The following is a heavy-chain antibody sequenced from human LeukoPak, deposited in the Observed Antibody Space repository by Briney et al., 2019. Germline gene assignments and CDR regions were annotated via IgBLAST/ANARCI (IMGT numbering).Heavy chain of an antibody. CDR3: AELGITMIGGV. CDR1: GFTFSNE. V-gene: IGHV3-48*03. Sequence: PGGSLRLSCAASGFTFSNEMNWVRQAPGKGLEWVSYISSSGSTIYYADSVKGQFTISRDNAKNSLYLQMNSLRAEDTAVYYCAELGITMIGGVWGKGTTVTISS. CDR2: ISSSGSTI. D-gene: IGHD3-10*02. J-gene: IGHJ6*04.